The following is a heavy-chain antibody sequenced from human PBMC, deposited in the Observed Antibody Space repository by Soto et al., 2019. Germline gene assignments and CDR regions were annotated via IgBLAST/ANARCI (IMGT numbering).Heavy chain of an antibody. Sequence: GSGPTLVNPTQTLTLTCTFSGFSLTTGGVGVGWIRQPPGKALECLALIYWNDDKRYSPSLKTRLTISKDISKNQVVLTMTNMDPVDTATYFCTHISELTIIPDWGQGTLVTVSS. CDR1: GFSLTTGGVG. D-gene: IGHD3-22*01. CDR3: THISELTIIPD. J-gene: IGHJ4*03. V-gene: IGHV2-5*01. CDR2: IYWNDDK.